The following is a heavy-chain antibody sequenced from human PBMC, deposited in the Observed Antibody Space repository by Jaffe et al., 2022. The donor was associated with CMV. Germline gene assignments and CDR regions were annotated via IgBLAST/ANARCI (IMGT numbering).Heavy chain of an antibody. J-gene: IGHJ3*02. Sequence: QVQLVESGGGVVQPGRSLRLSCAASGFTFSSYGMHWVRQAPGKGLEWVAVIWYDGSNKYYADSVKGRFTISRDNSKNTLYLQMNSLRAEDTAVYYCARSRGQLKNAFDIWGQGTMVTVSS. CDR1: GFTFSSYG. CDR3: ARSRGQLKNAFDI. V-gene: IGHV3-33*01. CDR2: IWYDGSNK. D-gene: IGHD2-2*01.